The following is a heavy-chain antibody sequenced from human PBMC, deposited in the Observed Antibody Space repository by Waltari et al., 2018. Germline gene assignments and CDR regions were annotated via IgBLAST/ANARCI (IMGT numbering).Heavy chain of an antibody. CDR2: IKQEGMGK. Sequence: EVQLVESGGGLVQPGGSLRLSCAASGFTFSSYWMSWVRQAPGKGLEWVDNIKQEGMGKYYGDSVKGRFTISRDNAKNSLYLQMNSLRAEDTAVYYCATDLGELSPRDYWGQGTLVTVSS. CDR1: GFTFSSYW. CDR3: ATDLGELSPRDY. D-gene: IGHD3-16*02. V-gene: IGHV3-7*04. J-gene: IGHJ4*02.